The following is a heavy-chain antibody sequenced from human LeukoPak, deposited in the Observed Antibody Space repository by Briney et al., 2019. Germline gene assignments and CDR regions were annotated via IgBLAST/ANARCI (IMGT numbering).Heavy chain of an antibody. J-gene: IGHJ6*03. CDR3: AKATATIFGVVSSYYMDV. V-gene: IGHV3-30*02. Sequence: GGSLRLSCAASGFTFSSYGMHWVRQAPGKGLEWVAVIWYGGSNKYYADSVKGRFTISRDNSKNTLYLQMNSLRAEDTAVYYCAKATATIFGVVSSYYMDVWGKGTTVTVSS. CDR2: IWYGGSNK. D-gene: IGHD3-3*01. CDR1: GFTFSSYG.